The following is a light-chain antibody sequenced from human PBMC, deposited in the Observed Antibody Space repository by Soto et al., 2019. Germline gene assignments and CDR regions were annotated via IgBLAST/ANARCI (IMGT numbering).Light chain of an antibody. Sequence: EIVLTQSPVTLSVSPGESATLSCRASQSVGSNLAWYQQKPGQAPRLLISGASTGATGVPATFSGSGSGTEFTLTINSLQSEDFAIYYCQQYNKWPWTFGQGTKVDIK. CDR1: QSVGSN. CDR2: GAS. J-gene: IGKJ1*01. CDR3: QQYNKWPWT. V-gene: IGKV3-15*01.